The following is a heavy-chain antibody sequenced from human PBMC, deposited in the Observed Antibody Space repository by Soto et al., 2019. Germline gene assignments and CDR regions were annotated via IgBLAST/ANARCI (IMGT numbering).Heavy chain of an antibody. D-gene: IGHD3-10*01. V-gene: IGHV4-30-2*01. CDR2: IYHSGST. CDR1: GGSISSGGYS. Sequence: QLQLQESGSGLVKPSQTLSLTCAVSGGSISSGGYSWSWIRQPPRKGLEWIGYIYHSGSTYYNPSLKSRVTISVDRSKNQFSLKQSSVTAADTAVYYCARVVRGVKGFDYWGQGTLVTVSS. J-gene: IGHJ4*02. CDR3: ARVVRGVKGFDY.